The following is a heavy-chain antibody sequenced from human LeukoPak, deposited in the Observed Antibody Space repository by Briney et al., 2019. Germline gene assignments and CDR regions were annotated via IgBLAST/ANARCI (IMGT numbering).Heavy chain of an antibody. CDR1: GGSVSSYY. D-gene: IGHD1-26*01. CDR3: ARHGTVSSGSYFDY. Sequence: SETLSLTCTVSGGSVSSYYWSWIRQPPGKGLEWIGHIHYSGSNNYNPSLKSRVTMFVDKSKNQISLRLSSVTAADTPVYYCARHGTVSSGSYFDYWGQGTQVTLS. CDR2: IHYSGSN. V-gene: IGHV4-59*08. J-gene: IGHJ4*02.